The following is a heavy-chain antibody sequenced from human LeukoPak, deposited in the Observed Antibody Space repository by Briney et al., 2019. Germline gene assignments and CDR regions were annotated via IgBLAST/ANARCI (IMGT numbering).Heavy chain of an antibody. J-gene: IGHJ4*02. D-gene: IGHD4-23*01. CDR3: VRGGYAGNSDL. V-gene: IGHV3-20*01. CDR1: GFTFEDHG. CDR2: IHWSGVGT. Sequence: PGGSLRLSCAASGFTFEDHGMSWVRQVPGKGLEWVSGIHWSGVGTGYAASVKGRFTISRDNAKNSLYLQMNSLRVGDTALYHCVRGGYAGNSDLWGQGTLVTVSS.